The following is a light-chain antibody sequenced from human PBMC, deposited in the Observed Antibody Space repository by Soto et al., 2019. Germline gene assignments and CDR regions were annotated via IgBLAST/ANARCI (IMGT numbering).Light chain of an antibody. CDR1: QSVSSN. CDR3: QQYNDWPRT. Sequence: EIVMTQSSATLSVSPGERATLSCRASQSVSSNLAWYQQRPGQAPRLLIHGASTRATGVPARFSGSGSGTEFTLTISGLQSEDFAFYYCQQYNDWPRTFGQGTKVDIK. CDR2: GAS. V-gene: IGKV3-15*01. J-gene: IGKJ1*01.